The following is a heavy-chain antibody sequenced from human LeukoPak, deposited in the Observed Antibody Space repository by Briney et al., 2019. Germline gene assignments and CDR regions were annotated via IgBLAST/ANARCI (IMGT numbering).Heavy chain of an antibody. J-gene: IGHJ5*02. D-gene: IGHD3-16*01. V-gene: IGHV3-30-3*01. CDR3: ARAGGEYWLYNDNWFDP. CDR1: GFTFSSYA. CDR2: ISYDGSNK. Sequence: GGSLRLSCAASGFTFSSYAMHWVRQAPGKGLEWVAVISYDGSNKYYADFVKGRFTISRDNSKNTLYLQMDSLRAEDTALYYCARAGGEYWLYNDNWFDPWGQGTLVTVSS.